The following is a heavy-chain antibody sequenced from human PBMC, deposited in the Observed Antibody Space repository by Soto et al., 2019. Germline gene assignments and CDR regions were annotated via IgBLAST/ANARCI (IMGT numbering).Heavy chain of an antibody. D-gene: IGHD3-10*01. J-gene: IGHJ4*02. CDR2: ISDDGART. V-gene: IGHV3-74*01. CDR3: TRGPRPSSVGTGAF. CDR1: GFVFEMYW. Sequence: GGSLRLSCAASGFVFEMYWMHWVRQTPGKGPEWVSRISDDGARTDYADSVKGRFTISRDNAKNSLYLQMNSLRAEDTAVYYCTRGPRPSSVGTGAFWGRGALGTVSS.